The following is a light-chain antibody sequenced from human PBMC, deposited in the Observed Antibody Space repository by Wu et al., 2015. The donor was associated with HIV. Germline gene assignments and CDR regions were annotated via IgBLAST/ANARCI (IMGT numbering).Light chain of an antibody. Sequence: EIILTQSPATLSLSPGERATLSCRASQSVNENYFAWFQQKPGQAPRLLIYSTSNRATGISDRFSGSGSGTDFTLTITRLEPEDFAVYYCQQYDSSITFGQGTRLDI. CDR3: QQYDSSIT. J-gene: IGKJ5*01. V-gene: IGKV3-20*01. CDR1: QSVNENY. CDR2: STS.